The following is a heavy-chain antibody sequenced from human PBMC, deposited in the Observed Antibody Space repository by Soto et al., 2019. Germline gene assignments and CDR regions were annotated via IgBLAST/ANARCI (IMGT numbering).Heavy chain of an antibody. V-gene: IGHV3-9*01. CDR1: GFTFDDYG. CDR2: ISWNSGSI. CDR3: AKALSSGSTDFDY. Sequence: EVQLVESGGGLVQPGRSLRLSCAASGFTFDDYGMHWVRQAPGKGLEWVSGISWNSGSIGYADSVKGRFTISRDNAKNSLYLQMNSLRAEDTALYYCAKALSSGSTDFDYWGQGTLVTVSS. J-gene: IGHJ4*02. D-gene: IGHD6-19*01.